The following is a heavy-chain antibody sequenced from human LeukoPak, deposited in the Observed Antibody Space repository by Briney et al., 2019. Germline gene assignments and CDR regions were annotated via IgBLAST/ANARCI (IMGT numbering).Heavy chain of an antibody. Sequence: GGSLRLSCAASGFTFSSFGMLWLRQAPGKGLVWVAVIWYDGSNKYYADSVKGPFTTSRDNSKNTLYLQMNSLRAEDTAVYYCARDCPQIFGVAPDAFDIWGQGTMVTVSS. V-gene: IGHV3-33*01. CDR3: ARDCPQIFGVAPDAFDI. CDR1: GFTFSSFG. D-gene: IGHD3-3*01. CDR2: IWYDGSNK. J-gene: IGHJ3*02.